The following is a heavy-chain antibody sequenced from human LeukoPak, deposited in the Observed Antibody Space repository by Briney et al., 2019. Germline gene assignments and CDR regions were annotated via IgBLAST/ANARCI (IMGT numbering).Heavy chain of an antibody. J-gene: IGHJ4*02. CDR2: IYSGGST. CDR3: ARDEHDFWSGYSDY. D-gene: IGHD3-3*01. CDR1: GFTVSSNY. Sequence: AGGSLRLSCAASGFTVSSNYMSWVRQAPGKGLEWVSVIYSGGSTYYADSVKGRFTTSRDNSKNTLYLQMNSLRAEDTAVYYCARDEHDFWSGYSDYWGQGTLVTVSS. V-gene: IGHV3-66*02.